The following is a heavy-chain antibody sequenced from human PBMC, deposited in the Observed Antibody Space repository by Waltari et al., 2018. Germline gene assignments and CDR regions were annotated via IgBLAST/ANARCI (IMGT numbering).Heavy chain of an antibody. CDR3: AGDYGGNSRRHY. V-gene: IGHV3-48*01. D-gene: IGHD4-17*01. CDR2: ISSRSSTI. J-gene: IGHJ4*02. Sequence: EVQLVESGGGLVQPGGSLRLSCAASGFTFSSYSMNWVRQAPGKGLGWVSYISSRSSTIYYADSVKGRFTISRDNAKNSLLLQMNSLRAEDTAVYYCAGDYGGNSRRHYWGQGTLVTVSS. CDR1: GFTFSSYS.